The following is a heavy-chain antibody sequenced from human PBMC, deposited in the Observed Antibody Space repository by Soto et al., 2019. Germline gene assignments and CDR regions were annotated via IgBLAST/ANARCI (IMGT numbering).Heavy chain of an antibody. V-gene: IGHV3-21*01. CDR1: GFTFTRYS. J-gene: IGHJ4*02. CDR3: ARESEDLTSNFDY. CDR2: ISSTTNYI. Sequence: PGGSLRLSCAASGFTFTRYSMNWVRQAPGKGLEWVSSISSTTNYIYYADSMKGRFTVSRDNAKNSVYLEMNSLSAEDTALYYCARESEDLTSNFDYWGQGTLVTVYS.